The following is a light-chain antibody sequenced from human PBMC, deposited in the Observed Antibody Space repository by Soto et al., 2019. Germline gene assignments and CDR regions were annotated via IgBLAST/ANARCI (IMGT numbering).Light chain of an antibody. J-gene: IGKJ2*01. CDR3: QQSYSTPYT. V-gene: IGKV1-39*01. Sequence: DIQMTQSPSSLSASVGDRVTITCRARQSISSYLNWYQHKPGKAPKLLIYAASSLQSGVPSRFSGRGSGTHFTLTISSLQPEDFANYYCQQSYSTPYTFGQGTKLEIK. CDR2: AAS. CDR1: QSISSY.